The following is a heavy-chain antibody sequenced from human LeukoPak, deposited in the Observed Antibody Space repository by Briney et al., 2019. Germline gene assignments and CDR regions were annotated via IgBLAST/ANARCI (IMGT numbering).Heavy chain of an antibody. CDR2: IHPADSDI. CDR1: GQSFANYW. D-gene: IGHD3-22*01. CDR3: ARRHYDSTDFDT. J-gene: IGHJ5*02. Sequence: PGESLKISCKASGQSFANYWIGWVRQPPGKGLEWMGIIHPADSDIVYSPSFQGQVTISADNSINTAYLQWSSLKASNTAIYYCARRHYDSTDFDTWGQGTLGTVS. V-gene: IGHV5-51*01.